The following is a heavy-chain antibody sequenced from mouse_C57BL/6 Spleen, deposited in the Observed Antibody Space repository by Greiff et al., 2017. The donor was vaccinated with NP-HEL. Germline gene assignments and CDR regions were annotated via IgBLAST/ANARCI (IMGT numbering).Heavy chain of an antibody. CDR2: IDPSDSET. D-gene: IGHD1-1*01. J-gene: IGHJ2*01. Sequence: VQLQQPGAELVRPGSSVKLSCKASGYTFTSYWMHWVKQRPIQGLEWIGNIDPSDSETHYNQKFKDKATLTVDKSSSTAYMQLSSLTSEDSAVYYCARRGITTVVGLDYWGQGTTLTVSS. V-gene: IGHV1-52*01. CDR1: GYTFTSYW. CDR3: ARRGITTVVGLDY.